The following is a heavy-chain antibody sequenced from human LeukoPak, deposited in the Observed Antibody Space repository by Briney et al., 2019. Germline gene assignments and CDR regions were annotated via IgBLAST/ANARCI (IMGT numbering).Heavy chain of an antibody. D-gene: IGHD3-10*01. V-gene: IGHV4-38-2*02. CDR1: GYSISSGYY. CDR3: ARDQWFGEFHDAFDI. Sequence: SETLSLTCTVSGYSISSGYYWGWIRQPPGKGLEWIGSIYHSGSTYYNPSLKSRVTISVDTSKNQFSLKLSSVTAADTAVYYCARDQWFGEFHDAFDIWGQGTMVTVSS. CDR2: IYHSGST. J-gene: IGHJ3*02.